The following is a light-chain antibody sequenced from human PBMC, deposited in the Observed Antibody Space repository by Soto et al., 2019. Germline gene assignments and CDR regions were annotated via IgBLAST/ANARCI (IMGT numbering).Light chain of an antibody. CDR2: VAS. CDR1: QSVSSSY. J-gene: IGKJ1*01. CDR3: QQYGSSPVT. V-gene: IGKV3-20*01. Sequence: EIVLTQSPGTLSLSPGERATLSCSASQSVSSSYLAWYQQKPGRAPRLLIYVASSRATGIPDRFSGSGSGTDFTLTISRLEPEDFAVYYCQQYGSSPVTFGQGTKVDIK.